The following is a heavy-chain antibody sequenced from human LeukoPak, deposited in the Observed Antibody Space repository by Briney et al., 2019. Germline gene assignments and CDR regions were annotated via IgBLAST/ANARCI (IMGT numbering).Heavy chain of an antibody. CDR1: GFTFDDYA. J-gene: IGHJ4*02. D-gene: IGHD2-15*01. CDR2: ISWNSGSI. V-gene: IGHV3-9*01. CDR3: ARGHAYCSGGSCPKLDY. Sequence: PGGSLRLSCAASGFTFDDYAMHWVRQAPGKGLEWVSGISWNSGSIGYADSVKGRFTISRDNAKNSLYLQMNSLRAEDTAVYYCARGHAYCSGGSCPKLDYWGQGTLVTVSS.